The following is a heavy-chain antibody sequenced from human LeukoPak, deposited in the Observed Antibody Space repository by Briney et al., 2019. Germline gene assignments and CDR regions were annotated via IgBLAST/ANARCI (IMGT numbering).Heavy chain of an antibody. J-gene: IGHJ4*02. CDR3: ARGMLNIF. CDR2: ISRSGSIT. Sequence: PGGSLRLSCAASGFAFSTYGMNWVRQAPGKGLEWISYISRSGSITNYADSVKGRFTISRDDDRNSLSLEMSGLRVEDSAVYFCARGMLNIFWGQGTRVAVSS. V-gene: IGHV3-48*03. CDR1: GFAFSTYG. D-gene: IGHD2/OR15-2a*01.